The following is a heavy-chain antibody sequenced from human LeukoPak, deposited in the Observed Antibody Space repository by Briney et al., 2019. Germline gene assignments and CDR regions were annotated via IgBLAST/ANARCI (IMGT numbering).Heavy chain of an antibody. Sequence: PGESLKISCKGSGYSFTSYGISWVRQAPGQGLEWMGWISAYNGNTNYAQKLQGRVTMTTDTSTSTAYMELRSLRSDDTAVYYCARAPMATNRKANNWFDPWGQGTLVTVSS. V-gene: IGHV1-18*01. CDR2: ISAYNGNT. J-gene: IGHJ5*02. CDR1: GYSFTSYG. CDR3: ARAPMATNRKANNWFDP. D-gene: IGHD5-24*01.